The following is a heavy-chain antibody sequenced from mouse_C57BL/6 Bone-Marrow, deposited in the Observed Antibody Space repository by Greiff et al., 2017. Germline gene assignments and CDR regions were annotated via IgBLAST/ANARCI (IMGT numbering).Heavy chain of an antibody. V-gene: IGHV5-2*03. CDR1: EYEFPSHD. D-gene: IGHD4-1*01. CDR2: INSDGGST. J-gene: IGHJ4*01. CDR3: ARRGGTGAMDY. Sequence: DVKLVESGGGLVQPGESLKLSCESNEYEFPSHDMSWVRKTPEKRLELVAAINSDGGSTYYPDTMERRFIISRDNTKKTLYLQMSSLRSEYTALYYCARRGGTGAMDYWGQGTSVTVAS.